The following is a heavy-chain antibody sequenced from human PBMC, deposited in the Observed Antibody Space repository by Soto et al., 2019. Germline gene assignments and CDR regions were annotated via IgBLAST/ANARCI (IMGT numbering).Heavy chain of an antibody. J-gene: IGHJ4*02. Sequence: SETLSLTCTVSGGSISSYYWSWIRQPPGKGLEWIGYIYYSGSTNYNPSLKSRVTISVDTSKNQFSLKLSSVTAADTAVYYCARRMRWELLEWMDTDYWGQGTLVTVSS. D-gene: IGHD1-26*01. V-gene: IGHV4-59*08. CDR3: ARRMRWELLEWMDTDY. CDR1: GGSISSYY. CDR2: IYYSGST.